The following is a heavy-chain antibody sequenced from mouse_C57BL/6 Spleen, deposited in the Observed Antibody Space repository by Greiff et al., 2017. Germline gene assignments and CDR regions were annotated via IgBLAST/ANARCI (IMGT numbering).Heavy chain of an antibody. D-gene: IGHD2-5*01. Sequence: QVQLQQPGAELVKPGASVKLSCKASGYTFTSYWMHWVKQRPGQGLAWLGMIHPNSGSTNYNEKFTGKATLTVDKSSSTAYMQLSSLTSEDSAVYYGAREDDSNGDAYWGQGTLVTVSA. CDR3: AREDDSNGDAY. J-gene: IGHJ3*01. V-gene: IGHV1-64*01. CDR1: GYTFTSYW. CDR2: IHPNSGST.